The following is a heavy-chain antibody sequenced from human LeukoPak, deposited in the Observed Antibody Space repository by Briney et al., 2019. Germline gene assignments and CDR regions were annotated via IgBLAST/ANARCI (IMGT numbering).Heavy chain of an antibody. CDR3: ARGPELERLADNWFDP. CDR1: GGSISSYY. D-gene: IGHD1-1*01. Sequence: PSETLSLTCTVSGGSISSYYWSWIRQPPGKGLEWIGYIYYSGSTNYNPSLKSRVTISVDTSKNQFSLKLSSVTAADTAVYYCARGPELERLADNWFDPWGQGTLVTVSS. CDR2: IYYSGST. V-gene: IGHV4-59*01. J-gene: IGHJ5*02.